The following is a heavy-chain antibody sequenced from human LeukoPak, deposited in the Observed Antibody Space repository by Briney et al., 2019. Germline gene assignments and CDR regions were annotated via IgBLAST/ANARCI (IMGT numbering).Heavy chain of an antibody. V-gene: IGHV3-30*03. CDR1: GFTFSSYW. CDR2: ISYDGSNK. J-gene: IGHJ4*02. Sequence: GGSLRLSCAASGFTFSSYWMSWVRQAPGKGLEWVAVISYDGSNKYYADSVKGRFTISRDNSKNTLYLQMNSLRAEDTAVYYCARGPSLGLDYWGQGTLVTVSS. CDR3: ARGPSLGLDY.